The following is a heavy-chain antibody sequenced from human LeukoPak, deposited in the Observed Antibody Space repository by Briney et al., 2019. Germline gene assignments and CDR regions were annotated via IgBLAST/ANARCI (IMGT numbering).Heavy chain of an antibody. D-gene: IGHD3-22*01. Sequence: PSETLSLTCTVSGGSISSYYWSWIRQPPGKGLEWIGSISYSGSTYYNPSLKSRVTIYIDTCKNQFSLKLSSVTAADTAVYYCARLVYSSGYYLIFDYWGQGTLVTVSS. CDR2: ISYSGST. J-gene: IGHJ4*02. CDR3: ARLVYSSGYYLIFDY. CDR1: GGSISSYY. V-gene: IGHV4-59*05.